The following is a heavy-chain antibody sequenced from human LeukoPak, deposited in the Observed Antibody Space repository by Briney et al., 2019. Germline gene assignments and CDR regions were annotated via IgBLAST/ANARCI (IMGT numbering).Heavy chain of an antibody. D-gene: IGHD2-2*01. Sequence: PSETLSLTCTVSGASITSYYWSWIRHRPGKGLEWIGYISYSGGTNYNPSLKSRVTISVDTSKNQFSLKLTSVTAADTAVYYCAREDYSRVLDYWGQGALVTVSS. V-gene: IGHV4-59*01. CDR3: AREDYSRVLDY. CDR2: ISYSGGT. CDR1: GASITSYY. J-gene: IGHJ4*02.